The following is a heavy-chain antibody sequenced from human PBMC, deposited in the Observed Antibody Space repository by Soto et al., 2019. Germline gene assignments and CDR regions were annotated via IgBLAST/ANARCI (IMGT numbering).Heavy chain of an antibody. CDR2: ISSSGGST. V-gene: IGHV3-23*01. CDR3: AKAPASSLTASRTFDQ. Sequence: EVQLLESGGGLFPPGGFLRISCAASGMTLSNYDMSWVRQAPGKGLEWGSGISSSGGSTYYAGSVKGRFTIARDNSKNTLFLQMNSLRAEDTAVYYCAKAPASSLTASRTFDQWGQGTLVTVSS. D-gene: IGHD5-18*01. J-gene: IGHJ4*02. CDR1: GMTLSNYD.